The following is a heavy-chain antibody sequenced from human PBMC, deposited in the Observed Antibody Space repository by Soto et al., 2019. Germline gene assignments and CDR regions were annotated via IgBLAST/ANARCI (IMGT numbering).Heavy chain of an antibody. CDR2: IYYSGST. D-gene: IGHD2-8*01. V-gene: IGHV4-59*08. CDR3: ARLACTYGCLDY. J-gene: IGHJ4*02. Sequence: QVQLQESGPGLVKASETLSLTCTVAGGSISGNFWTWVRQPPGKGLEWIGYIYYSGSTNYNPSLKSRVTISADTSKNQFSLKLSSVTAADTAVYYCARLACTYGCLDYWGQGTLVTVSS. CDR1: GGSISGNF.